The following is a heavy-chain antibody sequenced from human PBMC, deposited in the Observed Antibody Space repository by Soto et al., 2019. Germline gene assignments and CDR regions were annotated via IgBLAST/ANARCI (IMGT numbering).Heavy chain of an antibody. J-gene: IGHJ6*02. CDR1: GYTFTSYC. D-gene: IGHD2-2*01. Sequence: QVQLVQSGAEVKKPGASVKVSCKASGYTFTSYCMHWVRQAPGQGLEWMGIINPSGGSTSYAQKFQGRVTMTRDTSTSTVYMELSSLRSEDTAVYYCASTRYCSSTSCLDSYYYYYYGMDVWGQGTTVTVSS. CDR3: ASTRYCSSTSCLDSYYYYYYGMDV. V-gene: IGHV1-46*01. CDR2: INPSGGST.